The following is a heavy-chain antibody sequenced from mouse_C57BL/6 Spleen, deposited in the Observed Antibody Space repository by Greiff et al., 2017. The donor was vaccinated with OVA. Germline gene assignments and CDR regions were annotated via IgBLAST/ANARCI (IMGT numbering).Heavy chain of an antibody. CDR1: GYTFTSYW. CDR2: IHPNSGST. J-gene: IGHJ4*01. V-gene: IGHV1-64*01. Sequence: QVQLQQPGAELVKPGASVKLSCKASGYTFTSYWMLWVKQRPGQGLEWIGMIHPNSGSTNYNEKFKSKATLTVDKSSSTAYMQLSSLTSEDSAVYYCARRTVVADYYAMDYWGQGTSVTVSS. D-gene: IGHD1-1*01. CDR3: ARRTVVADYYAMDY.